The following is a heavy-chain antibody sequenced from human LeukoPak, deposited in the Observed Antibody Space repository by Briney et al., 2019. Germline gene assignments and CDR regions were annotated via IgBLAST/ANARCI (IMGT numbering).Heavy chain of an antibody. D-gene: IGHD5-18*01. CDR3: ARDGLQYKDSYGFKKRLGAFDI. CDR1: GYTFTGYY. V-gene: IGHV1-2*02. J-gene: IGHJ3*02. CDR2: INPNSGGT. Sequence: GASVKVSCKASGYTFTGYYMHWVRQAPGQGLEWMGWINPNSGGTNYAQKFQGRVTMTRDTSISTAYMELSRLRSDDTAVYYCARDGLQYKDSYGFKKRLGAFDIWGQGTMVTVSS.